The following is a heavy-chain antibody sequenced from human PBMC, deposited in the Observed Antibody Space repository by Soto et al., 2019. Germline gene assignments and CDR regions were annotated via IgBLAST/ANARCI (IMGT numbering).Heavy chain of an antibody. J-gene: IGHJ4*02. CDR3: AKGYNQYIDIYSDY. CDR1: GFTFSSYA. CDR2: ISGGCAST. D-gene: IGHD5-18*01. V-gene: IGHV3-23*01. Sequence: EVQLLESGGGLVQPGGSLSLSCAASGFTFSSYAMYWVRQAPGKGLEWVSGISGGCASTYYADSVRGLFTLSRDNSKSTLYLQLNSLRVEDAAVYYCAKGYNQYIDIYSDYWGQGTLVTVSS.